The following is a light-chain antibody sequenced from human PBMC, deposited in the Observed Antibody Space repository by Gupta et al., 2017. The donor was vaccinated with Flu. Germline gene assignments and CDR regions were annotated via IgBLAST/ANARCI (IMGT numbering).Light chain of an antibody. CDR1: TSDIGGYNY. CDR2: EVS. V-gene: IGLV2-14*01. CDR3: SSYTSDSTLGV. J-gene: IGLJ3*02. Sequence: QSALTQPASVSGSPGQSITISCTGPTSDIGGYNYVSWYQQHPGKTPKLMIYEVSNRPSGVSNRFSGSKSGNTASLTISGLPAEDEGDYYCSSYTSDSTLGVFGGGTKLTVL.